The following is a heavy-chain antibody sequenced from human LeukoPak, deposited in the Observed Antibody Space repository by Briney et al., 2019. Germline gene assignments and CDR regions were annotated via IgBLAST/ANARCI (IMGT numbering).Heavy chain of an antibody. CDR3: AGVTVTSDMDV. D-gene: IGHD4-17*01. V-gene: IGHV3-73*01. CDR2: IRNRADSYAT. CDR1: GFTFSGSP. Sequence: GGSLRLSCSASGFTFSGSPMHWVRQASGKGLEWVGRIRNRADSYATLYAASVQGRFTISRDDSKSTAYLQMNSLKTEDTAVYYCAGVTVTSDMDVWGRGTTVTVSS. J-gene: IGHJ6*02.